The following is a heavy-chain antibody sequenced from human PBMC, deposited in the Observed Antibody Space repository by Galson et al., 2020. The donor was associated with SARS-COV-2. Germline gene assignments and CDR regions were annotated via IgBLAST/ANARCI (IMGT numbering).Heavy chain of an antibody. CDR1: GFTFSSYS. V-gene: IGHV3-21*01. Sequence: KIGESLKISCAASGFTFSSYSMNWVRQAPGKGLEWVSSISSSSSYIYYADSVKGRFTISRDNAKNSLYLQMNSLRAEDTAVYYCARVDLSRAVAGRVYYGMDVWGQGTTVTVSS. D-gene: IGHD6-19*01. J-gene: IGHJ6*02. CDR2: ISSSSSYI. CDR3: ARVDLSRAVAGRVYYGMDV.